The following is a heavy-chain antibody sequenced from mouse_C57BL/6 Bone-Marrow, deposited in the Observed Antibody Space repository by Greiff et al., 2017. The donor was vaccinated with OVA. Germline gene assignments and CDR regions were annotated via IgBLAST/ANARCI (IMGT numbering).Heavy chain of an antibody. CDR1: GFTFSSYG. J-gene: IGHJ1*03. Sequence: EVNLVESGGDLVKPGGSLKLSCAASGFTFSSYGMSWVRQTPDKRLEWVATISSGGSYTYYPDSVKGRFTISRDNAKNTLYLQMSSLKSEDTAMYYCARDGKHWYFDVWGTGTTVTVSA. D-gene: IGHD2-3*01. CDR3: ARDGKHWYFDV. V-gene: IGHV5-6*01. CDR2: ISSGGSYT.